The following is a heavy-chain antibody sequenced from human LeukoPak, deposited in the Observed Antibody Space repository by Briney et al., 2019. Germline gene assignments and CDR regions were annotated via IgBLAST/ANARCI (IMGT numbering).Heavy chain of an antibody. CDR2: IYSGGST. J-gene: IGHJ3*02. Sequence: GGSLRLSCAASGFTVSSNYMSWVRQAPGKGLEWVSDIYSGGSTYYADSVKGRFTISRDNSKNTLYLQMNSLRAEDTAVYYCARVSILIVPYYAFDIWGQGTMVTVSS. CDR3: ARVSILIVPYYAFDI. CDR1: GFTVSSNY. V-gene: IGHV3-66*01. D-gene: IGHD2/OR15-2a*01.